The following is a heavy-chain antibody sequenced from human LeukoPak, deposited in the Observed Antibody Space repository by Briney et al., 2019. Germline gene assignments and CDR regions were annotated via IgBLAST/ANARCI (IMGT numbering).Heavy chain of an antibody. Sequence: SETLSLTRTVSGYSISSGYYWGWIRQPPGKGLGWIGSIYHSGSTYYNPSLKSRVTISVDTSKNQCSLKLSSVTAADTAVYYCARGPGSRGGWGQGTLVTVSS. CDR3: ARGPGSRGG. CDR2: IYHSGST. J-gene: IGHJ4*02. V-gene: IGHV4-38-2*02. D-gene: IGHD3-10*01. CDR1: GYSISSGYY.